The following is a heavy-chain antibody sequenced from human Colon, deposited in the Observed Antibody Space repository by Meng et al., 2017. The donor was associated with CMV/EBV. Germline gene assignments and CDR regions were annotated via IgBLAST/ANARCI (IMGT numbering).Heavy chain of an antibody. J-gene: IGHJ5*02. Sequence: VYSGSFSGTDWAWIRQPTGKGLKWIGEINHRGSTDCNPSLKNRVTIAVDTSKNQFSLKLNSVTAADTAVYYCASRGDSTWWVDPWGQGNLVTVSS. CDR2: INHRGST. V-gene: IGHV4-34*01. CDR1: SGSFSGTD. D-gene: IGHD3-10*01. CDR3: ASRGDSTWWVDP.